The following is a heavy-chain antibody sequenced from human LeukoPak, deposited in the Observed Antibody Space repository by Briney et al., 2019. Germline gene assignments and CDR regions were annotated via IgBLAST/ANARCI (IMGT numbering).Heavy chain of an antibody. CDR3: STQTKIPLPIFPY. Sequence: GASVKISCKASGYTFGGYYIHWVRQAPGQGLEWMGCINPHSGGTNYAQRFQGRVTMTRDTSISTAYMDLSSLRSDDTAVYFCSTQTKIPLPIFPYWGRGTLVTVSS. D-gene: IGHD3-3*01. CDR2: INPHSGGT. CDR1: GYTFGGYY. J-gene: IGHJ4*02. V-gene: IGHV1-2*02.